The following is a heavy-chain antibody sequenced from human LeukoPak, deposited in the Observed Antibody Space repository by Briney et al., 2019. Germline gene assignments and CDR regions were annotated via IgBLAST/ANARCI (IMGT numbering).Heavy chain of an antibody. CDR1: GFTFSVHW. J-gene: IGHJ4*02. D-gene: IGHD6-19*01. V-gene: IGHV3-74*01. Sequence: GRSLRLSCEASGFTFSVHWMHWVSQAPGKGLVWVSGTNSDGSTTNYADSVKGRFTISRDNAKNTLYLQMNTLRAEDTAVYYCARLLAYSGGPNFDYWGQGTLVTVSS. CDR2: TNSDGSTT. CDR3: ARLLAYSGGPNFDY.